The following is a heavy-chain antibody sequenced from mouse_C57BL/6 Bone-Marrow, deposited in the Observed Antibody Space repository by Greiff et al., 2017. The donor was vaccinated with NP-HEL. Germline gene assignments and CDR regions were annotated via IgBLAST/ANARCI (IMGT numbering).Heavy chain of an antibody. J-gene: IGHJ3*01. CDR1: GFSLTSYG. CDR3: ARKDYDYDVGFAY. CDR2: IWSGGST. Sequence: VMLVESGPGLVQPSQSLSITCTVSGFSLTSYGVHWVRQSPGKGLEWLGVIWSGGSTDYNAAFISRLSISKDNSKSQVFFKMNSLQADDTAIYYCARKDYDYDVGFAYWGQGTLVTVSA. V-gene: IGHV2-2*01. D-gene: IGHD2-4*01.